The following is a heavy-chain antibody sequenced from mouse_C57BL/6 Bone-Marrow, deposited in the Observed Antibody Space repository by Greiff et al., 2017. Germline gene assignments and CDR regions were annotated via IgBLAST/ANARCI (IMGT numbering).Heavy chain of an antibody. Sequence: LVESGAELVKPGASVKLSCKASGYTFTSYWMHWVKQRPGRGLEWIGRIDPNSGGTKYNEKFKSKATLTVDKPSSTAYMQLSSLTSEDSAVYYCARGAYSNYDAMDYWGQGTSVTVSS. CDR1: GYTFTSYW. V-gene: IGHV1-72*01. J-gene: IGHJ4*01. CDR2: IDPNSGGT. D-gene: IGHD2-5*01. CDR3: ARGAYSNYDAMDY.